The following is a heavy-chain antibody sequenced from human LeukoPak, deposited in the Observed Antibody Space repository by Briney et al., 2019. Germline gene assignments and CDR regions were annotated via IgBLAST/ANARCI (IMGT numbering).Heavy chain of an antibody. CDR3: ARGSRSRWGY. CDR2: INHSGST. V-gene: IGHV4-34*01. J-gene: IGHJ1*01. D-gene: IGHD6-13*01. CDR1: GGSFSGYY. Sequence: KPSETLTLTCAVYGGSFSGYYWSWIRQPPGKGLEWIGEINHSGSTNYNPSLKSRVTISVDTSKNQFSLKLSSVTAADTAIYYCARGSRSRWGYWGQGTLVTASS.